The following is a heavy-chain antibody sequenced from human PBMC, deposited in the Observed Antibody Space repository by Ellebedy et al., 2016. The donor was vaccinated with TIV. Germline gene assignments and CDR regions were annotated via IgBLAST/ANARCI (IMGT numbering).Heavy chain of an antibody. V-gene: IGHV3-7*03. D-gene: IGHD3-22*01. CDR1: GFTFNSYW. Sequence: GGSLRLSCAAAGFTFNSYWMSWVRQAPGKGLEWVANINKDGRRINYGDSVKGRFNSSRDNAKNSVYLRMNTLRVEDTAVYHCVRDGAYGDYSPGYYGMDVWGQGNTVTVSS. CDR3: VRDGAYGDYSPGYYGMDV. CDR2: INKDGRRI. J-gene: IGHJ6*02.